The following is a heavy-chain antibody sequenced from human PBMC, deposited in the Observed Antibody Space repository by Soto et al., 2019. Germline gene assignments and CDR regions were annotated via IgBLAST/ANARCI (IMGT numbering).Heavy chain of an antibody. V-gene: IGHV3-48*03. CDR1: GFTFSSFE. J-gene: IGHJ4*02. Sequence: SLRLSCAASGFTFSSFEMNWVRQAPGKGLEWVSYISTSGSTVYYADSVKGRFTISRDNAKNSLYLQMNSLRAEDTAVYYCARVSLGTYYGSDFDSWGQGTLVTVSS. CDR3: ARVSLGTYYGSDFDS. D-gene: IGHD1-26*01. CDR2: ISTSGSTV.